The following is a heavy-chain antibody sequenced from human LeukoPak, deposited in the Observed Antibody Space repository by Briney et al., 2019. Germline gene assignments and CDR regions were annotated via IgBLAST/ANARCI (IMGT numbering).Heavy chain of an antibody. CDR3: ARGGVPAGLGLNWFDP. D-gene: IGHD2-2*01. CDR2: MNPNSGNT. CDR1: GYTFTSYD. Sequence: ASVKVSCKASGYTFTSYDMNWVRQATGQGLEWMGGMNPNSGNTGYAQKFQGRVTMTRNTSISTAYMELSSLRSEDTAVYYCARGGVPAGLGLNWFDPWAQGTLVTVSS. V-gene: IGHV1-8*01. J-gene: IGHJ5*02.